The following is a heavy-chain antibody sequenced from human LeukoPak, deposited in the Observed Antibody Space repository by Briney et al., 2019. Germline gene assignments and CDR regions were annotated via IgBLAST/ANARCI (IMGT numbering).Heavy chain of an antibody. J-gene: IGHJ4*02. Sequence: GGSLRLSCAASGFTFSSYSMNWVRQAPGKGLEWVSSISSSSSYIYYADSVKGRFTISRDNAKNSPYLQMNSLRAEDTAVYYCARDRTPDEQWLVVGAPGNWGQGTLVTVSS. V-gene: IGHV3-21*01. CDR3: ARDRTPDEQWLVVGAPGN. CDR1: GFTFSSYS. CDR2: ISSSSSYI. D-gene: IGHD6-19*01.